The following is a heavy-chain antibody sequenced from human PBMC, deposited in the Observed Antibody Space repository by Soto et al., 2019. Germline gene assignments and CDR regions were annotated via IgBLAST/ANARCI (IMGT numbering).Heavy chain of an antibody. Sequence: EVQLVESGGGLVKPGGSLRLSCAASGFTFSSYSMNWVRQAPGKGLEWVSSISSSSSYIYYADSVKGRFTISRDNAKNSLYLQMNSLRAEDTAVYYCARVHDYGDLLFDHWGHGTLVTVSS. CDR2: ISSSSSYI. D-gene: IGHD4-17*01. J-gene: IGHJ4*01. V-gene: IGHV3-21*01. CDR1: GFTFSSYS. CDR3: ARVHDYGDLLFDH.